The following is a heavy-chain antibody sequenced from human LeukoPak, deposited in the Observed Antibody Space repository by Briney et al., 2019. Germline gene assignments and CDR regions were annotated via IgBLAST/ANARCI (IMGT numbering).Heavy chain of an antibody. V-gene: IGHV3-30-3*01. D-gene: IGHD3-16*01. CDR3: ARDYGNPY. Sequence: SGRSLRLSCAASGFTFRSYALHWVRQAPGKGLEWVAVISYDGSNKYYADSVKGRFTISRDNAKNSLYLQMNSLRAEDTAVYYCARDYGNPYWGQGTLVTVSS. J-gene: IGHJ4*02. CDR2: ISYDGSNK. CDR1: GFTFRSYA.